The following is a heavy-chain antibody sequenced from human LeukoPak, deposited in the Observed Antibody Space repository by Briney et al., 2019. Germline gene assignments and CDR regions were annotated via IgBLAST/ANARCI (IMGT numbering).Heavy chain of an antibody. J-gene: IGHJ4*02. Sequence: PGGSLRLSCAASGFTFSSYEMNWVRQAPGKGLEWVSYISSSSSTIYYADSVKGRFTISRDNAKNSLYLQMNSLRAEDTAVYYCARAPAAMDFDYWGQGTLVTVSS. CDR1: GFTFSSYE. V-gene: IGHV3-48*01. D-gene: IGHD2-2*01. CDR3: ARAPAAMDFDY. CDR2: ISSSSSTI.